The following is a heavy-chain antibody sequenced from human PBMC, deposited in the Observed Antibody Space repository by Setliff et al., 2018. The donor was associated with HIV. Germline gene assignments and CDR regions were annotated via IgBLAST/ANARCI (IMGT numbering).Heavy chain of an antibody. V-gene: IGHV1-2*02. CDR3: ARGANFPYSSSSDY. Sequence: GASVKISCKTSGYTSSAHYIHRWPQAPGQGLEWLGFINPNTGSTNYPQKFQGRVTMTGDTSISTAFLELTSLTSDDTAVYYCARGANFPYSSSSDYWGQGTLVTVSS. CDR1: GYTSSAHY. CDR2: INPNTGST. D-gene: IGHD6-6*01. J-gene: IGHJ4*02.